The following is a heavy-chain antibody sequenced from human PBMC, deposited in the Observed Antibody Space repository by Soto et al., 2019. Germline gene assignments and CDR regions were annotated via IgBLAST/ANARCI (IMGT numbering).Heavy chain of an antibody. Sequence: SETLSLTCTVSGGSVSSGSYYWSWIRQPPGKGLEWIGYIYYSGSTNYNPSLKSRVTISVDTSKNQFSLKVTSLTAADTAVYYCASRDPGPSVDYWGQGTLVTVSS. CDR1: GGSVSSGSYY. J-gene: IGHJ4*02. D-gene: IGHD1-26*01. CDR3: ASRDPGPSVDY. V-gene: IGHV4-61*01. CDR2: IYYSGST.